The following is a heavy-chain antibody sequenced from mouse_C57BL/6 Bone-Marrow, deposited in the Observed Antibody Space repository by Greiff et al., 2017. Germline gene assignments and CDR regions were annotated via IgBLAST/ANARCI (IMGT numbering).Heavy chain of an antibody. CDR2: ISDGGSYT. Sequence: DVKLQESGGGLVKPGGSLKLSCAASGFTFSSYAMSWVRQTPEKRLEWVATISDGGSYTYYPDNVKGRFTISRDNAKNNLYLQMSHLTSEDTAMYDCASSFFYCAMDYWGQGTSVTVSS. CDR3: ASSFFYCAMDY. D-gene: IGHD1-1*01. V-gene: IGHV5-4*03. J-gene: IGHJ4*01. CDR1: GFTFSSYA.